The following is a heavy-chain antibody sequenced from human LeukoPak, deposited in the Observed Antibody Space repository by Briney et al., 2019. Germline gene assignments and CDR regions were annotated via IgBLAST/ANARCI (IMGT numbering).Heavy chain of an antibody. CDR3: ARVGRDGYNSAIDY. D-gene: IGHD5-24*01. Sequence: ASVKVSCKASGYTFTSYGISWVRQAPGQGLEWMGWISAYNGNTEYAQKLQGRVTMTTDTSTSTVYMELRSLRSDDTAVYYCARVGRDGYNSAIDYWGQGTLVTVSS. CDR1: GYTFTSYG. CDR2: ISAYNGNT. J-gene: IGHJ4*02. V-gene: IGHV1-18*01.